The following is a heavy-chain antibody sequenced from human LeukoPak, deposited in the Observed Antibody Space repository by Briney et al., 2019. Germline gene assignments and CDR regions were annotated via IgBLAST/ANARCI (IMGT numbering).Heavy chain of an antibody. CDR1: GFTVSNDY. Sequence: GGSLRLSCAASGFTVSNDYMSRVRQPLGKGLEWVSVIYSGGSAYYADSVKGRFTISRDNSKNTLYLQMNSLRAEDTAVYYCARGRGLGPYYMDVWGKGTTVTVSS. CDR3: ARGRGLGPYYMDV. V-gene: IGHV3-53*01. D-gene: IGHD3-16*01. J-gene: IGHJ6*03. CDR2: IYSGGSA.